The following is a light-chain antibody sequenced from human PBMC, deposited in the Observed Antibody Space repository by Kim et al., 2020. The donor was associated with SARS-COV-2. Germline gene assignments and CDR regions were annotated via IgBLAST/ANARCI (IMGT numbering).Light chain of an antibody. Sequence: GQSVTISCTGTSSDVGGYNYVSWYQQHPGKAPKLIIYEVTKRPSGVPDRFSGSKSGNTASLTVSGLQAEDETDYYGSSYAGTDNLPFGGWAQLTVL. J-gene: IGLJ3*02. CDR2: EVT. V-gene: IGLV2-8*01. CDR1: SSDVGGYNY. CDR3: SSYAGTDNLP.